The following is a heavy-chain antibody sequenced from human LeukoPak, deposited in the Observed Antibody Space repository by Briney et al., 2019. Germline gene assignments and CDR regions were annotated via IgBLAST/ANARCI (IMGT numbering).Heavy chain of an antibody. CDR1: GFPVSDNY. V-gene: IGHV3-66*01. CDR2: IYNGGTT. Sequence: GGSLRLSCAASGFPVSDNYMTWVRQAPGKGLEWVSVIYNGGTTKYADSVKGRCIISRDNSKNMLYLQMNSLRVEDTAVYYCARWPTMGGRWGQGTLVSVSS. J-gene: IGHJ4*02. D-gene: IGHD3-16*01. CDR3: ARWPTMGGR.